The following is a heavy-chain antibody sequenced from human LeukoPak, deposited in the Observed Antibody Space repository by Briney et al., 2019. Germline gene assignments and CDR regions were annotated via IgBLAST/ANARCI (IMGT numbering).Heavy chain of an antibody. D-gene: IGHD6-6*01. V-gene: IGHV3-11*04. CDR1: GFTFSDYY. CDR2: ISSSGSTI. Sequence: TGGSLRLSCAASGFTFSDYYMSWIRQAPGKGLEWVSYISSSGSTIYYADSVKGRFTISRDNAKNSLYLQMNSLRAEDTAVYYCAREVPIAAPPGDYWGQGTLVTVSS. J-gene: IGHJ4*02. CDR3: AREVPIAAPPGDY.